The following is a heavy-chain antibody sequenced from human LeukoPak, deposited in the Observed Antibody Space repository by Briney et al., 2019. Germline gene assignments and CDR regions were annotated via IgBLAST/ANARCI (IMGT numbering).Heavy chain of an antibody. V-gene: IGHV3-53*01. D-gene: IGHD3-22*01. J-gene: IGHJ4*02. Sequence: QTGGSLRLSCAASGFTVSSNYMSWVRQAPGKGLEWVSVIYSGGSTYYADSVKGRFTISRDNANSLLYLQMNKLTDEDTAVYYCARCMSSCYYEQWGQGTLVTVSS. CDR3: ARCMSSCYYEQ. CDR1: GFTVSSNY. CDR2: IYSGGST.